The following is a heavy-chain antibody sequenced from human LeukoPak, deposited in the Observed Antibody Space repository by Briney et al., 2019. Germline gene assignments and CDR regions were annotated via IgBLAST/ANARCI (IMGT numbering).Heavy chain of an antibody. CDR1: GGSISRYY. D-gene: IGHD6-13*01. J-gene: IGHJ4*02. CDR3: ARETKGAAAIDF. V-gene: IGHV4-4*07. Sequence: SETLSLTCTVSGGSISRYYWSWIRQPAGKGLDWIGRIYTTGSASYNPSLKSRVTMSVDTSKNQFSLNLNSVTAADTAVYYCARETKGAAAIDFWGQGTLVTVSS. CDR2: IYTTGSA.